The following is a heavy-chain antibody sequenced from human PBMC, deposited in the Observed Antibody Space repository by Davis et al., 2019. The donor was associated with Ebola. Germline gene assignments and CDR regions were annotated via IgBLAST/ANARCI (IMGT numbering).Heavy chain of an antibody. V-gene: IGHV4-34*01. CDR3: ARKYYYDSSGYLDY. J-gene: IGHJ4*02. Sequence: MPSETLSLTCAVYGGSFSGYYWSWIRQPPGKGLEWIGEINHSGSTNYNPSLKSRVTISVDTSKNQFSLKLSSVTAADTAVYYCARKYYYDSSGYLDYWGQGTLVTVSS. CDR1: GGSFSGYY. D-gene: IGHD3-22*01. CDR2: INHSGST.